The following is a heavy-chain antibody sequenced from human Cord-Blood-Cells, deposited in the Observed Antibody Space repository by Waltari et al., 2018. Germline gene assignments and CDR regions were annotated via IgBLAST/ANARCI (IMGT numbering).Heavy chain of an antibody. V-gene: IGHV1-58*01. Sequence: QMQLVQSGPEVKKPGTSVKVSCKASGFTFTSSAVQWVRQARGQRLEWIGWIVVGSGNTNYAQKFQERVTIARDISTTTAYMERSSLRSEATAVYYCAAGLGILTGYYDYWGQGTLVTVSS. D-gene: IGHD3-9*01. CDR1: GFTFTSSA. CDR3: AAGLGILTGYYDY. CDR2: IVVGSGNT. J-gene: IGHJ4*02.